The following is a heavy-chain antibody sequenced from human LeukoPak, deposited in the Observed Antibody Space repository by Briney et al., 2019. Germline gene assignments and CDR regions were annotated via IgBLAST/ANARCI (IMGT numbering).Heavy chain of an antibody. V-gene: IGHV4-61*02. D-gene: IGHD3-3*01. CDR3: AREPTYYDFWSGYYIHYYMDV. CDR2: IYTSGST. Sequence: SQTLSLTCTVSGGSISSGSYYWSWIRQPAGKGLEWIGRIYTSGSTNYNPSLKSRVTISVDTSKNQFSLKLSSVTAADTAVYYCAREPTYYDFWSGYYIHYYMDVWGKGTTATVSS. J-gene: IGHJ6*03. CDR1: GGSISSGSYY.